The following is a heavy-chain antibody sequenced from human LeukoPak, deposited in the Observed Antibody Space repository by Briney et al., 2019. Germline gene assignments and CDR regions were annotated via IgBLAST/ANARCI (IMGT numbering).Heavy chain of an antibody. Sequence: GGSLRLSCTASGLRFSDFWMHWVRQAPGKGLEWVSAITLGSSYKYYADSLKGRFTVSRDNAKNFLYLQMNSLRVEDTAVYYCVTSGYDSSGYYVDSWGQGSLVTVSS. CDR1: GLRFSDFW. J-gene: IGHJ4*02. CDR2: ITLGSSYK. V-gene: IGHV3-69-1*02. D-gene: IGHD3-22*01. CDR3: VTSGYDSSGYYVDS.